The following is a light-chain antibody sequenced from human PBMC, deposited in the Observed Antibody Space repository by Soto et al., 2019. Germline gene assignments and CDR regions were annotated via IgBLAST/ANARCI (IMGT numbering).Light chain of an antibody. CDR2: KAS. CDR1: QSVSNW. V-gene: IGKV1-5*03. Sequence: DIQMTQSPSTLSASVGDRVTITCRASQSVSNWLAWYQQKPGKAPKLLIYKASNLGSGVPSRFSGSGSGTEFTLTISSLQPDDFATYYCQQYNSYTYTFGQGTKLEIK. J-gene: IGKJ2*01. CDR3: QQYNSYTYT.